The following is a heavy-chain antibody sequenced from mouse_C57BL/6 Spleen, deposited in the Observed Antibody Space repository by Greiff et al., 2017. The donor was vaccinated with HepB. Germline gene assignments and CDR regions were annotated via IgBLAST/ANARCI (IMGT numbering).Heavy chain of an antibody. J-gene: IGHJ3*01. Sequence: QVQLQQPGAELVKPGASVKLSCKASGYTFTSYWMHWVKQRPGQGLEWIGMIHPNSGSTNYNEKFKSKATLTVDKSSSTAYMQLSSLTSEDSAVYYCARPYDDDAGIAYWGQGTLVTVSA. V-gene: IGHV1-64*01. CDR3: ARPYDDDAGIAY. CDR2: IHPNSGST. D-gene: IGHD2-4*01. CDR1: GYTFTSYW.